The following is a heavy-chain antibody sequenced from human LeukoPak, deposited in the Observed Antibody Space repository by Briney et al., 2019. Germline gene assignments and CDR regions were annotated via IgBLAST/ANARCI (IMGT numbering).Heavy chain of an antibody. CDR1: GFTFSSYS. V-gene: IGHV3-21*01. D-gene: IGHD2-15*01. J-gene: IGHJ4*02. CDR3: ASLLGYCSGGSCYSLPD. Sequence: PGGSLRLSCAASGFTFSSYSMNWVRQAPGKGLEWVSSISSSSSYIYYADSVKGRFTISRDNAKNSLYLQMNSLRAEDTAVYYCASLLGYCSGGSCYSLPDWGQGTLVTVSS. CDR2: ISSSSSYI.